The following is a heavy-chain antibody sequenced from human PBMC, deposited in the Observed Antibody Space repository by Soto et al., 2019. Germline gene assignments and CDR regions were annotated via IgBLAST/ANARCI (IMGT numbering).Heavy chain of an antibody. V-gene: IGHV4-31*03. CDR1: GGAISSGGYY. CDR2: IYYSGST. J-gene: IGHJ4*02. CDR3: ARVTYYGEYTSYFDY. Sequence: PTETLSLTCTVSGGAISSGGYYWSWIRQHPGKGLEWIGYIYYSGSTYYNPSLKSRVTISVDTSKNQFSLKLSSVTAADTAVYYSARVTYYGEYTSYFDYWGPGTLVTVSS. D-gene: IGHD4-17*01.